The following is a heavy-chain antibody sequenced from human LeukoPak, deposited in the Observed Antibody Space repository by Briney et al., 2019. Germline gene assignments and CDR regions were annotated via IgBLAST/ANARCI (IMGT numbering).Heavy chain of an antibody. J-gene: IGHJ4*02. D-gene: IGHD3-22*01. CDR2: IYYSGST. Sequence: SETLSLTCTVSGGSISSSSYYWGWIRQPPGKGLEWIGSIYYSGSTYYNPSLKSRVTISVDTSKNQFSLKLSSVTAADTAVYYCARVGVSSVYSLDYWGQGTLVTVSS. V-gene: IGHV4-39*07. CDR3: ARVGVSSVYSLDY. CDR1: GGSISSSSYY.